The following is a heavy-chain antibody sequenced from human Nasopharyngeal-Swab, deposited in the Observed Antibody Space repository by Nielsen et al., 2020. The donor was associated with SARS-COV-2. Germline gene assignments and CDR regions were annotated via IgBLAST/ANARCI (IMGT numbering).Heavy chain of an antibody. J-gene: IGHJ4*02. V-gene: IGHV4-39*07. CDR2: IYYSGST. Sequence: SETLSLTCTVSGGSISSSSYYWGWIRQPPGKGLEWIGSIYYSGSTYYSPSLKSRVTISVDTSKNQFSLKLSSVTAADTAVYYCARDYDRWLVFDYWGQGTLVTVSS. CDR3: ARDYDRWLVFDY. CDR1: GGSISSSSYY. D-gene: IGHD6-19*01.